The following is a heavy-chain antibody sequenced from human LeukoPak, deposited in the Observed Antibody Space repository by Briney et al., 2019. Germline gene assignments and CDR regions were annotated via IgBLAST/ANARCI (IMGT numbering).Heavy chain of an antibody. J-gene: IGHJ4*02. D-gene: IGHD3-16*01. CDR3: AYSGNYGRDY. V-gene: IGHV5-51*01. Sequence: HGESLKISCKGSGYIFTRYWIGWVRQMPGKGLEWMGIIYPGDSDTRYSPSFQGQVTISADKSISTAYLQWSSLRTSDTAMYYCAYSGNYGRDYWGQGTLVTVSS. CDR2: IYPGDSDT. CDR1: GYIFTRYW.